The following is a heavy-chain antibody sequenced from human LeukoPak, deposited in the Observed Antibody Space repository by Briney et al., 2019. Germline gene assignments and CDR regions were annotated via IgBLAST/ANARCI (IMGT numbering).Heavy chain of an antibody. CDR1: GFTFSSYA. CDR2: ISNSGGST. Sequence: GGSLRLSCAASGFTFSSYAMSWVRQAPGRGLEWVSTISNSGGSTYYADSVKGRFTISRDNSKNTLYLQMNSLRAEDTAVYYCAKMSLGGQLERRGLDYWGQGTLVTVSS. CDR3: AKMSLGGQLERRGLDY. V-gene: IGHV3-23*01. D-gene: IGHD1-1*01. J-gene: IGHJ4*02.